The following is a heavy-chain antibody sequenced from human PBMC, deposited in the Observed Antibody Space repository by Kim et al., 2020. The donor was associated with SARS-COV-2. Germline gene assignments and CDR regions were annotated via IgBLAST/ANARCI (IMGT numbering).Heavy chain of an antibody. D-gene: IGHD3-22*01. CDR2: INAGNGNT. CDR3: ARVSITMTSFDY. V-gene: IGHV1-3*01. J-gene: IGHJ4*02. CDR1: GYTFTSYA. Sequence: ASVKVSCKASGYTFTSYAMHWVRQAPGQRLEWMGWINAGNGNTKYSQKFQGRVTITRDTSASTAYMELSSLRSEDTAVYYCARVSITMTSFDYWGQGTLVTVSS.